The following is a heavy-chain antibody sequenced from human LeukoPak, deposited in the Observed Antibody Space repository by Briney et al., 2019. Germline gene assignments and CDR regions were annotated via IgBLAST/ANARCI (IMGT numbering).Heavy chain of an antibody. Sequence: GGSLRLSCAASGFTFPDFSMIWVRQAPGKGLEWVSAVSDSGRTTYYADSVKGRFTISRDNSKNTLYLQMTSLRAEDTAVYYCAKDPGKGTNGWIDYWGQGTQVTVSS. J-gene: IGHJ4*02. CDR2: VSDSGRTT. CDR1: GFTFPDFS. V-gene: IGHV3-23*01. CDR3: AKDPGKGTNGWIDY. D-gene: IGHD2-8*01.